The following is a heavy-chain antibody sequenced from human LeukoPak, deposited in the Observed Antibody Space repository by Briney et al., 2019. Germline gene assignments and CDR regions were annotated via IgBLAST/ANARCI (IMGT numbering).Heavy chain of an antibody. CDR2: IIPIFGTA. CDR3: ARVPRGGITMVRGVFNWFDP. Sequence: SVKVSCKASGGTFSSYAISWVRQAPGQGLEWMGGIIPIFGTANYARKFQGRVTITADESTSTAYMELSSLRSEDTAVYYCARVPRGGITMVRGVFNWFDPWGQGTLVTVSS. CDR1: GGTFSSYA. D-gene: IGHD3-10*01. V-gene: IGHV1-69*13. J-gene: IGHJ5*02.